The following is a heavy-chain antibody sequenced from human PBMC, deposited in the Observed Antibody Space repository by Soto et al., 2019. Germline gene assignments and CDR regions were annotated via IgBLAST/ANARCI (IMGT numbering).Heavy chain of an antibody. Sequence: GWLLLSCSASGFTFSSYAMHWVRQAPGKGLEYVSAISSNGGSTYYADSVKGRFTISRDNSKNTLYLQMSSLRAEDTAVYYCVLHCSSTSCYIHGADYWGQGTLVTVSS. J-gene: IGHJ4*02. CDR1: GFTFSSYA. CDR3: VLHCSSTSCYIHGADY. CDR2: ISSNGGST. V-gene: IGHV3-64D*06. D-gene: IGHD2-2*02.